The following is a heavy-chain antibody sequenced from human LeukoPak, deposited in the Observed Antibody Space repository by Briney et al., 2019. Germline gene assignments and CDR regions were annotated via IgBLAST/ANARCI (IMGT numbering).Heavy chain of an antibody. Sequence: PSETLSLTCTVSGGSISSSSYYWGWIRQPPGKGLERIGSIYYSGSTYYNPSLKSRVTISVDTSKNQFSLKLSSVTAADTAVYYCARASYDSSDYEYFQHWGQGTLVTVSS. J-gene: IGHJ1*01. V-gene: IGHV4-39*01. CDR1: GGSISSSSYY. CDR3: ARASYDSSDYEYFQH. CDR2: IYYSGST. D-gene: IGHD3-22*01.